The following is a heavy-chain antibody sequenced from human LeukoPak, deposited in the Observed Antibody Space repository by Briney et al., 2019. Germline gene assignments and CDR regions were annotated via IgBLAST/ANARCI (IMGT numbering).Heavy chain of an antibody. CDR2: IYYSGST. Sequence: SETLSLTCTVSGVSISSGAYYWSWLRQHPGKGLEWIGYIYYSGSTYYNPSLKSRVTISVDTSKNQFFLKLSSVTAADTAVYYCARDLGGSGRFFDLWGRGTLVTVSS. CDR1: GVSISSGAYY. J-gene: IGHJ2*01. D-gene: IGHD3-3*01. CDR3: ARDLGGSGRFFDL. V-gene: IGHV4-31*03.